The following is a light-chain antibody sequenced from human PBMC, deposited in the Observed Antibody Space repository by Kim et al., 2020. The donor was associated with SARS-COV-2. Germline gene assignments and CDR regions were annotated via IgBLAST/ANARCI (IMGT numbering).Light chain of an antibody. CDR1: QDIDNN. V-gene: IGKV1-17*03. CDR3: LQHNDYPHT. Sequence: DIQMTQSPSVMSAFVGDRVTITCRASQDIDNNLAWFQQKPGKVPKRLIYAASNLQSGVPSRFSGSGSGTVFTLSISSLQPEDSATYYCLQHNDYPHTFGPGTELEI. J-gene: IGKJ3*01. CDR2: AAS.